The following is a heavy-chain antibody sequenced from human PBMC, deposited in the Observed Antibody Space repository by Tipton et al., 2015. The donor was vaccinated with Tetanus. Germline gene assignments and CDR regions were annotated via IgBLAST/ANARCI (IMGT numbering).Heavy chain of an antibody. CDR3: ARDFRERSGTYYSYYYTMDV. J-gene: IGHJ6*02. CDR2: VYSSGRT. Sequence: GLVKPSETLSLTCTVSGGSLNTFYWNWIRQPAGKGLEWIGRVYSSGRTNYNPSLKSRVTMSIDASKNQFSRELTSVTAADTAVYYCARDFRERSGTYYSYYYTMDVWGQGTTVTVSS. V-gene: IGHV4-4*07. D-gene: IGHD1-26*01. CDR1: GGSLNTFY.